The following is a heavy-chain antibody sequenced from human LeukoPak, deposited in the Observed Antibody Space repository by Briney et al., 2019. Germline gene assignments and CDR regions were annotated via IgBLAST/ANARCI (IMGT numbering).Heavy chain of an antibody. J-gene: IGHJ4*02. CDR2: FGPEDGET. CDR1: GYTLTELS. CDR3: ATLRVRSGSYPFDY. D-gene: IGHD1-26*01. V-gene: IGHV1-24*01. Sequence: ASVKVSCKVSGYTLTELSMHWVRQAPGKGLEWMGGFGPEDGETIYAQKFQGRVTMTEDTSTDTAYMELSSLRSEDTAVYYCATLRVRSGSYPFDYWGQGTLVTVSS.